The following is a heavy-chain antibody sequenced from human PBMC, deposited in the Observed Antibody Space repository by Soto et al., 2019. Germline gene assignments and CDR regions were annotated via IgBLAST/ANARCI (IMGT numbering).Heavy chain of an antibody. CDR3: ALADRVTYFQH. D-gene: IGHD2-21*02. Sequence: EVQLVESGGGLVQPGGSLRLSCAASGFTVSSNYMSWVRQAPGKGLEWVSVIYSGGSTYYADSVKGRFTISRDNSKNTLYLQMNSLRAEDTAVYYCALADRVTYFQHWGQGTLVTVSS. V-gene: IGHV3-66*01. CDR2: IYSGGST. J-gene: IGHJ1*01. CDR1: GFTVSSNY.